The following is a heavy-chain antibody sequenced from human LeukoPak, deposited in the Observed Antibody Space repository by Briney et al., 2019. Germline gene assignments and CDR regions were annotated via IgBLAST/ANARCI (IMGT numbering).Heavy chain of an antibody. CDR1: GGSISSYY. CDR3: ARGGVATIQLDY. V-gene: IGHV4-59*12. J-gene: IGHJ4*02. CDR2: IYYSGST. Sequence: SETLSLTCTVSGGSISSYYWSWIRQPPGKGLEWIGYIYYSGSTNYNPSLKSRVTISVDTSKNQFSLKLSSVTAADTAVYYCARGGVATIQLDYWGQGTLVTVSS. D-gene: IGHD5-12*01.